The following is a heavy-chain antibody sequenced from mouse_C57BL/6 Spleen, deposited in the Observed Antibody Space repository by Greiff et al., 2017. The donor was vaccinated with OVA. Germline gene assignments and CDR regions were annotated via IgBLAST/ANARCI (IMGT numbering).Heavy chain of an antibody. Sequence: VQLQQPGAELVMPGASVKLSCKASGYTFTSYWMHWVKQRPGQGLEWIGEIDPSDSYTNYNQKFKGKSTLTVDKSSSTAYMQLSSLTSADSAVYDCARGGNSFDYWGQGTTLTVSS. V-gene: IGHV1-69*01. CDR2: IDPSDSYT. CDR3: ARGGNSFDY. J-gene: IGHJ2*01. CDR1: GYTFTSYW.